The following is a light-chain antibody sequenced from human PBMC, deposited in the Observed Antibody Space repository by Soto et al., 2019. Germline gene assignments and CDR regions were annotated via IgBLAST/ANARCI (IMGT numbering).Light chain of an antibody. J-gene: IGLJ1*01. V-gene: IGLV2-8*01. CDR3: SSYAGSNNYV. Sequence: QSALTQPPSASGSPGQSVTISCTGTSSDVGGYNYVSWYQQHPGKAPKLMIYEVSKRPSGGPDRFSGSKSSNTASLTVSGLQAEDEADYYCSSYAGSNNYVFGTGTKLTVL. CDR2: EVS. CDR1: SSDVGGYNY.